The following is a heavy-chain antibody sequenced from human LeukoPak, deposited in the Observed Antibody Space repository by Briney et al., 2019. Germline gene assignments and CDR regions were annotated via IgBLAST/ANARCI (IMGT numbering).Heavy chain of an antibody. CDR1: GGTFSSYA. CDR3: ARRPHDSSGLNY. Sequence: SVKVSCKASGGTFSSYAISWVRQAPGQGLEWMGGIIPIFGTANYAQRFQGRVTITADESTSTAYMELSSLRSEDTAVYYCARRPHDSSGLNYWGQGTLVTVSS. V-gene: IGHV1-69*01. D-gene: IGHD3-22*01. J-gene: IGHJ4*02. CDR2: IIPIFGTA.